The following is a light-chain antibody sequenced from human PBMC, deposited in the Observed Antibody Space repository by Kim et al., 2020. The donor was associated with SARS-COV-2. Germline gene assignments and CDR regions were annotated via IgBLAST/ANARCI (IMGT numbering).Light chain of an antibody. J-gene: IGLJ1*01. CDR2: EVS. CDR3: CSYSIGDSLYV. CDR1: ISDIGTYNL. V-gene: IGLV2-23*02. Sequence: QSITISCTGGISDIGTYNLVYWYQQHPGEAPKLVIYEVSQRPSGVSDRFSGSKSGNTASLTISGLQADDEAYYYCCSYSIGDSLYVFGSGTKVTVL.